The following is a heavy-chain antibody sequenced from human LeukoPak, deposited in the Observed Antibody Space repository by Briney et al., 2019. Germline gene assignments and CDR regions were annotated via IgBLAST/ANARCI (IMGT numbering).Heavy chain of an antibody. Sequence: SETLSLTCAVYGGSFSGYYWSWIRQPPGKGLEWIGEINHSGSTNYNPSLKSRVTISVDTSKNQFSLKLSSVTAADTAVYCCARGRRGDDRYYYYMDVWGKGTTVTVSS. CDR3: ARGRRGDDRYYYYMDV. CDR1: GGSFSGYY. CDR2: INHSGST. D-gene: IGHD5-24*01. V-gene: IGHV4-34*01. J-gene: IGHJ6*03.